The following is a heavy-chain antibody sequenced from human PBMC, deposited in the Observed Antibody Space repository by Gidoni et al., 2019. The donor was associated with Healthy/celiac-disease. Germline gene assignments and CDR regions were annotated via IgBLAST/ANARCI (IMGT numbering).Heavy chain of an antibody. Sequence: QVQLVASGGGLVPPGRSLSLSSAASRFPFRRYAMPRVRQAPGKGLEWVAVISYDGSNKYYADSVKGRFTISRDNSKNTLYLQMNSLRAEDTAVYYCARDLALDYYDSSGGYDGMDVWGQGTTVTVSS. CDR2: ISYDGSNK. CDR3: ARDLALDYYDSSGGYDGMDV. D-gene: IGHD3-22*01. V-gene: IGHV3-30-3*01. CDR1: RFPFRRYA. J-gene: IGHJ6*02.